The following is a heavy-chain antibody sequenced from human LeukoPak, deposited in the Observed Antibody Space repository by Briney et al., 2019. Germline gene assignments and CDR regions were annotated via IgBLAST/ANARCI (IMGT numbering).Heavy chain of an antibody. CDR2: ISGSGSTL. V-gene: IGHV3-48*03. D-gene: IGHD3-16*01. Sequence: GRSLRLSCAASGFTFSTSEMHWVRQAPGKGLEWVAYISGSGSTLSYADSVKGRLTISRDNAKNSLYLQMNSLRAEDTAVYYCARDGGFHYWGQGTLVTVSS. J-gene: IGHJ4*02. CDR1: GFTFSTSE. CDR3: ARDGGFHY.